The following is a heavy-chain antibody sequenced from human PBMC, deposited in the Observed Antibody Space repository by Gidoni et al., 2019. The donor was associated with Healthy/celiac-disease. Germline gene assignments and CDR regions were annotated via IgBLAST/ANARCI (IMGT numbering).Heavy chain of an antibody. J-gene: IGHJ3*02. Sequence: LEWMGGFDPEDGETIYAQKFQGRVTMTEDTSTDTAYMELSSLRSEDTAVYYCATWDYLGKQQLVRGAFDIWGQGTMVTVSS. CDR2: FDPEDGET. CDR3: ATWDYLGKQQLVRGAFDI. D-gene: IGHD6-13*01. V-gene: IGHV1-24*01.